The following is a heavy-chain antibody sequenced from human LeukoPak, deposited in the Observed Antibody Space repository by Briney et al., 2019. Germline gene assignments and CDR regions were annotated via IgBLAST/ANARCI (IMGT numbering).Heavy chain of an antibody. CDR2: IYYSGST. Sequence: SETLSLTCTVSGGSISSSSYYWGWIRQPPGKGLEWIGSIYYSGSTYYNPSLKSRVTISVDTSKNQFSLKLSSVTAADTAVYYCARQCKNYYDSSGYYQFYDYWGQGTLVTVSS. J-gene: IGHJ4*02. CDR1: GGSISSSSYY. V-gene: IGHV4-39*01. D-gene: IGHD3-22*01. CDR3: ARQCKNYYDSSGYYQFYDY.